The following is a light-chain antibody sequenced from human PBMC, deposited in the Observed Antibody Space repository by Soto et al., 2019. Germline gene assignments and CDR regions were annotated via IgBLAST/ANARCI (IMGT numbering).Light chain of an antibody. V-gene: IGKV1-5*01. CDR2: DAS. J-gene: IGKJ1*01. CDR1: QPISTW. Sequence: DIHLTQSPSFLSASLGDRVTITFRASQPISTWLAWYQEKPGKAPKLLIYDASSLEGGVPSRFSGSGSGTEFTLTISSLQPDDFATYYCHQYNYYRPTFGQGTKVDIK. CDR3: HQYNYYRPT.